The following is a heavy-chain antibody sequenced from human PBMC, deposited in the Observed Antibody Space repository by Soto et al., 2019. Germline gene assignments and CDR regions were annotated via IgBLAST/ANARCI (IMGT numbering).Heavy chain of an antibody. V-gene: IGHV4-59*01. CDR1: CGSISSYY. D-gene: IGHD3-9*01. J-gene: IGHJ6*02. CDR2: IYYSGST. CDR3: ARGDYDILTGYYYYGMDV. Sequence: SETLSLTCTVACGSISSYYWSWIRQPPGKGLEWIGYIYYSGSTNYNPSLRSRVTISVDTSKNQFSLKLSSVIAADTAVYYCARGDYDILTGYYYYGMDVWGQGTTVTVSS.